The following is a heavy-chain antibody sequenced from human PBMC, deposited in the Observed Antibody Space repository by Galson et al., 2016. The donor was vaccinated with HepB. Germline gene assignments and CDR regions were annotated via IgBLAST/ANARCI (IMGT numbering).Heavy chain of an antibody. V-gene: IGHV3-23*01. CDR1: RFIFSNYV. Sequence: SLRLSCAASRFIFSNYVMTWVRQAPGKGLEWVSLTSSSGDNTYYADSVKGRFTISRDNFKNTLYLQMNSLRAGDTAVYYCARSEALQNYPNQFYGMDVWGQGTAVTVSS. CDR3: ARSEALQNYPNQFYGMDV. J-gene: IGHJ6*02. CDR2: TSSSGDNT. D-gene: IGHD4-11*01.